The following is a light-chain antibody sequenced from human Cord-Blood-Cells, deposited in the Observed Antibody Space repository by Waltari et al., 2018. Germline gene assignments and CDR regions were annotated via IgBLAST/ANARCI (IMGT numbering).Light chain of an antibody. CDR3: CSYAGSSTWV. CDR1: SSDVGRYNL. J-gene: IGLJ3*02. CDR2: EGS. V-gene: IGLV2-23*01. Sequence: QSALTQPAPVSGSPGQSITISCTGTSSDVGRYNLVPWYQQPPGKAPKLMIYEGSKRPSGVSKRFSGSKSGNTASLTISGLQAEDEADYYCCSYAGSSTWVFGGGTKLTVL.